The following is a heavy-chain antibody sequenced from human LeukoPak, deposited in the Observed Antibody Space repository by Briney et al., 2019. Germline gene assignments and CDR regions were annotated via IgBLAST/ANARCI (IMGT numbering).Heavy chain of an antibody. Sequence: GASVKVSCKASGNTFITYDFNWVRQAPGQGLEWMGWMNPNSGNTGYAQKFQGRVTITRNTSISTAYMELSSLRSEDTAVYYCARAHRITIFGVVIRYYFDYWGQGTLVTVSS. CDR3: ARAHRITIFGVVIRYYFDY. CDR2: MNPNSGNT. V-gene: IGHV1-8*01. CDR1: GNTFITYD. D-gene: IGHD3-3*01. J-gene: IGHJ4*02.